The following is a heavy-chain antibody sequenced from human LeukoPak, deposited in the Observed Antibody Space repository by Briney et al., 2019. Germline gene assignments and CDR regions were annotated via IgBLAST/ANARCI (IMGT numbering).Heavy chain of an antibody. CDR3: ARGYYGSGAYNWFDP. CDR1: GGSISSGGYS. J-gene: IGHJ5*02. CDR2: IYHSGST. Sequence: SETLSLTCAVSGGSISSGGYSWSWIRQPPGKGLEWIGYIYHSGSTYYNPSLKSRVTISVDRSKDQFSLKLSSVTAADTAVYYCARGYYGSGAYNWFDPWGQGTLVTVSS. D-gene: IGHD3-10*01. V-gene: IGHV4-30-2*01.